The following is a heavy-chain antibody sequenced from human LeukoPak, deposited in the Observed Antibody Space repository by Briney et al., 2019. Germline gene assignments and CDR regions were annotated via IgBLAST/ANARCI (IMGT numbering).Heavy chain of an antibody. V-gene: IGHV3-21*01. CDR2: ISSSSSYI. D-gene: IGHD1-26*01. Sequence: PGGSLRLSCAASGFTFSSYSMNWVRQAPGKGLEWVSSISSSSSYIYYADSVKGRFTISRDNAKNSLYLQMNSLRAEDTAVYYCARKMGSGSYDFDYWGQGTLVTVSS. CDR1: GFTFSSYS. CDR3: ARKMGSGSYDFDY. J-gene: IGHJ4*02.